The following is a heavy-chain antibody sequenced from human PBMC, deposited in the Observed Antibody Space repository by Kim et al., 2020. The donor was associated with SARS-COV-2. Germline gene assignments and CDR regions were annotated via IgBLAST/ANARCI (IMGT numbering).Heavy chain of an antibody. Sequence: SETLSLTCTVSGGSISSSSYYWGWIRQPPGKGLEWIGSIYYSGSTYYNPSLKSRVTISVDTSKNQFSLKLSSVTAADTAVYYCARRANWFDPWGQGTLVTVSS. V-gene: IGHV4-39*01. CDR1: GGSISSSSYY. J-gene: IGHJ5*02. CDR2: IYYSGST. CDR3: ARRANWFDP.